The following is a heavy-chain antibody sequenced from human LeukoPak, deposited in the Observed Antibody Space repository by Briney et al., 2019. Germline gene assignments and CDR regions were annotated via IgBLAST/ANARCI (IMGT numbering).Heavy chain of an antibody. D-gene: IGHD4-17*01. V-gene: IGHV1-69*13. CDR3: AREVVYGDYVFDY. CDR2: IIPIFGTA. J-gene: IGHJ4*02. Sequence: SVKVSCKASGGTFSSYAISWVRQAPGQGLEWMGGIIPIFGTANYAQKFQGRVTITADESTSTAYMELSSLRSEDTAVYYCAREVVYGDYVFDYWGQGNLVTVSS. CDR1: GGTFSSYA.